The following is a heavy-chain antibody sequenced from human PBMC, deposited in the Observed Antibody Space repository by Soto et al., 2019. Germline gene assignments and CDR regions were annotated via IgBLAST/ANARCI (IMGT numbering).Heavy chain of an antibody. Sequence: QVQLVQSGAEVKQPGASVKVSCKASGYTFTNYGINWVRQAPGQGLEWLGWVSAYNGERRYAQRVQARVIMTTDTSTTTAYMELRSLRSDDTAVYSCSRGTSIPASGDYWGQGTQVTVSS. CDR2: VSAYNGER. CDR3: SRGTSIPASGDY. CDR1: GYTFTNYG. D-gene: IGHD6-6*01. V-gene: IGHV1-18*01. J-gene: IGHJ4*01.